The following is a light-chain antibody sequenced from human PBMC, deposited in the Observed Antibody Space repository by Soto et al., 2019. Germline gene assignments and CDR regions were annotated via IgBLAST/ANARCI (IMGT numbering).Light chain of an antibody. CDR3: QHRSNWPPYT. CDR2: DAS. CDR1: QIVSSY. J-gene: IGKJ2*01. V-gene: IGKV3-11*01. Sequence: EIVLTQSPATLSLSPGERATLSCRASQIVSSYLAWYQQKPGQAPRLLIYDASNRATGIPARFSGSGSGTDFTLTISSLEPEDFAVYYCQHRSNWPPYTFGQGTKLEIK.